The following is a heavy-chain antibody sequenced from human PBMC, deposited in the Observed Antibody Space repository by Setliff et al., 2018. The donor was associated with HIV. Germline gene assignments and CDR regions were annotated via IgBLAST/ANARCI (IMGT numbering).Heavy chain of an antibody. CDR1: GASIGRRSDC. D-gene: IGHD3-16*01. CDR2: IYYSGNT. J-gene: IGHJ3*02. CDR3: AREITYDYVWGSFRQGAFDI. V-gene: IGHV4-39*07. Sequence: PSETLSLTCTVSGASIGRRSDCWGWIRQPPGKGLEWIGDIYYSGNTYYNSSLKSRVTISVDTSRNHFSLKLISVTAADTAVYYCAREITYDYVWGSFRQGAFDIWGQGTLVT.